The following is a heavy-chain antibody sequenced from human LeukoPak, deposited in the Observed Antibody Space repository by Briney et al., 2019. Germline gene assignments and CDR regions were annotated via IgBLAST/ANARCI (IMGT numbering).Heavy chain of an antibody. CDR3: ARAEFWSGYRYYFDY. CDR1: GGSFSGYY. J-gene: IGHJ4*02. V-gene: IGHV4-34*01. CDR2: INHSGST. Sequence: PSETLSLTCAVYGGSFSGYYWSWIRQPPGKGLEWIGEINHSGSTNYNPSLKSRVTISVDTSKNQFSLKLSSVTAADTAVYYCARAEFWSGYRYYFDYWGQGTLVTVSS. D-gene: IGHD3-3*01.